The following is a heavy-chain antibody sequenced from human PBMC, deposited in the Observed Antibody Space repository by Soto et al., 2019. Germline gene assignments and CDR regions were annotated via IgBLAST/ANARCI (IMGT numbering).Heavy chain of an antibody. J-gene: IGHJ4*02. CDR1: GFTFSSYA. CDR3: ARDRGSSWYVFYY. Sequence: QVQLVESGGGVVQPGRSLRLSCAASGFTFSSYAMHWVRQAPGKGLEWVAVISYDGSNKYYADSVKGRFTISRDNSKNTLYLQMNSLRAEDTAVYYCARDRGSSWYVFYYWGQGPLVTVSS. V-gene: IGHV3-30-3*01. CDR2: ISYDGSNK. D-gene: IGHD6-13*01.